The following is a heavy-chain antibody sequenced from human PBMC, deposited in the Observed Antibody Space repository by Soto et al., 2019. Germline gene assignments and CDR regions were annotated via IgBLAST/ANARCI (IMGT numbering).Heavy chain of an antibody. J-gene: IGHJ4*02. CDR3: ARVFTSTSCLGDDCELTRVLDY. Sequence: QVQLQQSGPGLVKPSGTLSLTCTVSGGSINSRNWWSWVRQPPEKGLEWIGEIYHSGSTNYNVSRPSRFTMAVDKSKNHFSLMLCSVPAADTAVYFCARVFTSTSCLGDDCELTRVLDYWGQGTRVIVSS. CDR2: IYHSGST. V-gene: IGHV4-4*02. CDR1: GGSINSRNW. D-gene: IGHD2-21*01.